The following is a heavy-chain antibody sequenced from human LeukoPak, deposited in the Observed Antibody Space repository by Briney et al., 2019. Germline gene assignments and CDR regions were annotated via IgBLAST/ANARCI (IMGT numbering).Heavy chain of an antibody. J-gene: IGHJ4*02. D-gene: IGHD3-22*01. Sequence: PGGSLRLSCAASGFTVSSNYMSWVRQALGKGLEWVSVIYSGGSTYYADSVKGRFTISRDNSKSTLYLQMNSLRAEDTAVYYCARDSSYYDSSGYFDYWGQGTLVTVSS. CDR2: IYSGGST. CDR1: GFTVSSNY. CDR3: ARDSSYYDSSGYFDY. V-gene: IGHV3-53*01.